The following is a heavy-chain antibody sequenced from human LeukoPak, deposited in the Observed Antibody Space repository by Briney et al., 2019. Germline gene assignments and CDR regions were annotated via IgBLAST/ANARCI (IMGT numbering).Heavy chain of an antibody. V-gene: IGHV3-7*01. CDR2: IKQDGSEK. D-gene: IGHD3-22*01. CDR3: ARAKYYYDSSGYYGFDY. J-gene: IGHJ4*02. Sequence: PGGSLRLSCAASGFTFSSYWMSWVRRAPGKGLEWVANIKQDGSEKYYVDSVKGRFTISRDNAKNSLYLQMNSLRAEDTAVYYCARAKYYYDSSGYYGFDYWGQGTLVTVSS. CDR1: GFTFSSYW.